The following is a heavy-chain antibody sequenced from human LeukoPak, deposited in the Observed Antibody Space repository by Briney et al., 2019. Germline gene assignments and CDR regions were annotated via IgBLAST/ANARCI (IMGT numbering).Heavy chain of an antibody. V-gene: IGHV3-20*04. D-gene: IGHD3-22*01. CDR2: INWNGGRT. CDR1: GFTFDDYG. CDR3: ARNFGGGDSSGPYY. Sequence: GGSLRLSCAASGFTFDDYGMSRVRQAPGKGLEWVSGINWNGGRTGYADSMKGPFIISRDNAKNSLYLQVNSLRAEDTALYYCARNFGGGDSSGPYYWGQGTLVTVSS. J-gene: IGHJ4*02.